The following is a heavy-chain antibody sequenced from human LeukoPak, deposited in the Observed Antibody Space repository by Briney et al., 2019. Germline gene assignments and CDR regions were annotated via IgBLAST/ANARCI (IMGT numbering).Heavy chain of an antibody. V-gene: IGHV4-59*08. Sequence: SETLSLTCTVSGGSISPFYWSWIRQPPGKGLEWIAYIYYSGSTAYNPSLKSRVAISVDMSNNQVSLKLSSVTAADTAVYYCARHGYCSGGSCYWDYWGQGTLVTVSS. D-gene: IGHD2-15*01. CDR2: IYYSGST. J-gene: IGHJ4*02. CDR1: GGSISPFY. CDR3: ARHGYCSGGSCYWDY.